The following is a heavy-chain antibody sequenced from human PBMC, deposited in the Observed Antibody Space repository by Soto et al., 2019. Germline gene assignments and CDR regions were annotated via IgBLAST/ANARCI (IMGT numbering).Heavy chain of an antibody. D-gene: IGHD4-17*01. CDR3: ARAVGTVSTSDY. Sequence: QVQLVQSGAEVKKPGASVKVSCKASGYSFTSYDINWVRQATGQGLEWMGWMNPNIGNTGYAPKFQGRITMTWDTSISTASMGLSSLRSEDTAVYYCARAVGTVSTSDYWGQGTLVTVSS. CDR2: MNPNIGNT. CDR1: GYSFTSYD. J-gene: IGHJ4*02. V-gene: IGHV1-8*01.